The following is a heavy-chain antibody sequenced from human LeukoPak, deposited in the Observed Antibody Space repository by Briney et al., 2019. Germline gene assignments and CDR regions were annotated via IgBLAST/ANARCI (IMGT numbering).Heavy chain of an antibody. Sequence: EGSLRLSCAASGFTFSSYGMHWVRQAPGKGLEWVAFIRYDGSNKYYADSVKGRFTISRDNSKNTLYLQMNSLRAEDTAVYYCAKDSIYDILTDYFDYWGQGTLVTVSS. CDR3: AKDSIYDILTDYFDY. CDR2: IRYDGSNK. J-gene: IGHJ4*02. CDR1: GFTFSSYG. V-gene: IGHV3-30*02. D-gene: IGHD3-9*01.